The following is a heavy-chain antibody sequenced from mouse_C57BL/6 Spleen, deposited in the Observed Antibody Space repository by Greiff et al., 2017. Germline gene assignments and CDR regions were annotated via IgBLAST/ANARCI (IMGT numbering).Heavy chain of an antibody. D-gene: IGHD1-1*01. V-gene: IGHV1-82*01. Sequence: VQLQESGPELVKPGASVKISCKASGYAFSSSWMNWVKQRPGKGLEWIGRIYPGDGDTNYNGKFKGKATLTADKSSSTAYMQLSSLTSEDSAVYFCARELFFTTVVGDYAMGYWGQGTSVTVSS. CDR2: IYPGDGDT. CDR3: ARELFFTTVVGDYAMGY. J-gene: IGHJ4*01. CDR1: GYAFSSSW.